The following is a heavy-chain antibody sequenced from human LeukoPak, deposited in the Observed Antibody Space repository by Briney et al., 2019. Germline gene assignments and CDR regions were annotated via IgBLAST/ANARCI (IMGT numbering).Heavy chain of an antibody. D-gene: IGHD5-18*01. V-gene: IGHV3-48*03. CDR3: AKDDRIQTRRYSYNY. CDR1: GFTFISYE. Sequence: GGSLRLSCAASGFTFISYEMNWVRQAPGEGLEWVSYIDSSGSTIHYADSVKGRFTISRDNAKNSLYLQMNSLRAEDTAVYYCAKDDRIQTRRYSYNYWGQGTLVTVSS. J-gene: IGHJ4*02. CDR2: IDSSGSTI.